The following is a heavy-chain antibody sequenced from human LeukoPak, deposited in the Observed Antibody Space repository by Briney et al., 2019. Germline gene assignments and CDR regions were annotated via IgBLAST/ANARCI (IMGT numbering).Heavy chain of an antibody. D-gene: IGHD3-10*01. V-gene: IGHV3-21*01. CDR1: GFTFSSYS. Sequence: GGSLRLSCAASGFTFSSYSMNRVRQAPGKGLEWVSSISSSSSYIYYADSVKGRFTISRDNAKNSLYLQMNSLRAEDTAVYYCARDRMVRGVNHYGMDVWGQGTTVTVSS. CDR3: ARDRMVRGVNHYGMDV. J-gene: IGHJ6*02. CDR2: ISSSSSYI.